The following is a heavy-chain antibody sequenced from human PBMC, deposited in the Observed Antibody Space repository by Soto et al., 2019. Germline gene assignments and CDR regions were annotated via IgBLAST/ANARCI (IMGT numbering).Heavy chain of an antibody. J-gene: IGHJ3*02. CDR3: ARDGDYYDSSGYFLRDAFDI. CDR1: GFTFSDYY. V-gene: IGHV3-11*01. Sequence: TGGSLRLSCAASGFTFSDYYMSWIRQAPGKGLEWVSYISSTVSTISYADSVKGRFTISRDNAKNSLYLQMNSLRAEDTAVYYCARDGDYYDSSGYFLRDAFDIWGQGTMVTVSS. D-gene: IGHD3-22*01. CDR2: ISSTVSTI.